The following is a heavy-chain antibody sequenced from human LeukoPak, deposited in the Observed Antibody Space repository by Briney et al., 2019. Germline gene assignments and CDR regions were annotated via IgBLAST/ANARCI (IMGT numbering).Heavy chain of an antibody. V-gene: IGHV4-59*01. D-gene: IGHD3-9*01. CDR2: IYYSGST. CDR3: ARFGLNYDMRPGYFDY. Sequence: SETLSLTCTVSGGSISSYYWSWIRQPPGKGLEWIGYIYYSGSTNYNPSLKSRVTISVDTSKNQFSLKLSSVTAADTAVYYCARFGLNYDMRPGYFDYWGQGTLVTVSS. J-gene: IGHJ4*02. CDR1: GGSISSYY.